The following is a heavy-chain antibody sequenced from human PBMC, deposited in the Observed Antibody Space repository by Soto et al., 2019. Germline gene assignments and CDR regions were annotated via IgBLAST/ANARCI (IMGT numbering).Heavy chain of an antibody. V-gene: IGHV3-74*01. Sequence: HPGGSLRLSCAASGFTFSSYWMHWVRQAPGKGLVWVSRINSDGSSTSYADSVKGRFTISRDNAKNTLYLQMNSLRAEDTAVYYCARDSSSWEPYYYYGMDVWGQGTTVTVSS. CDR1: GFTFSSYW. CDR2: INSDGSST. J-gene: IGHJ6*02. D-gene: IGHD6-13*01. CDR3: ARDSSSWEPYYYYGMDV.